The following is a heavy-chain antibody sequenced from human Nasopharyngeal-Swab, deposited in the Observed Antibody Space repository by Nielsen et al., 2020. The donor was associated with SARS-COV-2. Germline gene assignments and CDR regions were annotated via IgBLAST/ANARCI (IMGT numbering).Heavy chain of an antibody. D-gene: IGHD5-18*01. V-gene: IGHV3-23*01. Sequence: GESLKISCVASGYSFRTYGMSWVRQAPGKGLEWVAAISGSGDISGSGGSTYYADSVKGRFTISRDNSKNTLYLQMNSLRAEDTAAYYCANTGGYSLGFDYWGQGTLVTVSS. J-gene: IGHJ4*02. CDR2: ISGSGDISGSGGST. CDR3: ANTGGYSLGFDY. CDR1: GYSFRTYG.